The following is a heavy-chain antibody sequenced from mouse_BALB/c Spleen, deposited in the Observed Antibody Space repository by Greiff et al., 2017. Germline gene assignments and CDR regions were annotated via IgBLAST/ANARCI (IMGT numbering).Heavy chain of an antibody. D-gene: IGHD2-13*01. Sequence: QVQLKESGAELAKPGASVKMSCKASGYTFTSYWMHWVKQRPGQGLEWIGYINPSTGYTEYNQKFKDKATLTADKSSSTAYMQLSSLTSEDSAVYYCATIYYGGRDYWGQGTSVTVSS. CDR1: GYTFTSYW. J-gene: IGHJ4*01. V-gene: IGHV1-7*01. CDR3: ATIYYGGRDY. CDR2: INPSTGYT.